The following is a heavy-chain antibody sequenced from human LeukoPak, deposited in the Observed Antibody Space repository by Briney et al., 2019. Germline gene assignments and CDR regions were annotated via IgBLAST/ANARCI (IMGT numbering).Heavy chain of an antibody. J-gene: IGHJ4*02. Sequence: GGSLRLSCVVSGFTFSSYHMNWVRQAPGKGLEWVSSISTSSSSSSYIYYADSVTGRFTISRDNAKNSLYLQMNSLRAEDTAVYYCARRATTERGHSYGLDYWGQGTLVTVFS. D-gene: IGHD5-18*01. V-gene: IGHV3-21*01. CDR1: GFTFSSYH. CDR3: ARRATTERGHSYGLDY. CDR2: ISTSSSSSSYI.